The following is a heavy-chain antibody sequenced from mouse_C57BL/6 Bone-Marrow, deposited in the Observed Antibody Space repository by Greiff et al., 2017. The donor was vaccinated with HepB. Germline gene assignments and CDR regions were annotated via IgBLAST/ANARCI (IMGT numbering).Heavy chain of an antibody. V-gene: IGHV5-9-1*02. CDR2: ISSGGDYI. Sequence: EVKLEESGEGLVKPGGSLKLSCAASGFTFSSYAMSWVRQTPEKRLEWVAYISSGGDYIYYADTVKGRFTISRDNARNTLYLQMSSLKSEDTAMYYFTRGVYYYAMDYWGQGTSVTVSS. J-gene: IGHJ4*01. CDR1: GFTFSSYA. CDR3: TRGVYYYAMDY.